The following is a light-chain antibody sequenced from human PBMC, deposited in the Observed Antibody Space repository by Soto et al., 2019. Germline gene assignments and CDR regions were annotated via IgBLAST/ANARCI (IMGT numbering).Light chain of an antibody. CDR1: SSDVGNYIF. CDR2: DIN. CDR3: VSYTTCASYV. Sequence: QSALTQPASVSGSPGQSITISCTGTSSDVGNYIFVSWYRQHPGKAPKLMIYDINNRPAGVSNRFSGSKSGNTASLTISGLQAEDEADYYCVSYTTCASYVFGTGTKLTVL. V-gene: IGLV2-14*01. J-gene: IGLJ1*01.